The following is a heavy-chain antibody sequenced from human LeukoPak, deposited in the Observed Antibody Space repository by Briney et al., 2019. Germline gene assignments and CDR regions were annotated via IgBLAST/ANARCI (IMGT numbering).Heavy chain of an antibody. D-gene: IGHD4-4*01. CDR2: MNPNSGNT. CDR1: GYTFTSYD. Sequence: GASVKVSCKASGYTFTSYDINWVRQATGQGLEWMGWMNPNSGNTGYAQKFQGRVTMTEDTSTDTAYMELSSLRSEDTAVYYRATTPFYDYSKNFDYWGQGTLVTVSS. V-gene: IGHV1-8*01. J-gene: IGHJ4*02. CDR3: ATTPFYDYSKNFDY.